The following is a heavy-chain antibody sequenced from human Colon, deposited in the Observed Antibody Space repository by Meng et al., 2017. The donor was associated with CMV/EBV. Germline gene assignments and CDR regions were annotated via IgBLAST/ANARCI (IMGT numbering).Heavy chain of an antibody. D-gene: IGHD6-13*01. CDR1: FSLGRSGEA. CDR2: IYWNDDK. V-gene: IGHV2-5*01. Sequence: FSLGRSGEAVGWLRQPPGKALEWLAFIYWNDDKPYSPSLKNRLTITKDISKNQVVLTMTNMDPVDTATYYCAHAFGSSSTWVYYFDYWGQGTLVTVSS. J-gene: IGHJ4*02. CDR3: AHAFGSSSTWVYYFDY.